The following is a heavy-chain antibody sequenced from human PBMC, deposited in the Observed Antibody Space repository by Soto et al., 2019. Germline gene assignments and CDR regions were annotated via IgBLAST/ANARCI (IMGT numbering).Heavy chain of an antibody. J-gene: IGHJ3*02. CDR1: GFTSSGYE. D-gene: IGHD5-12*01. Sequence: SLRLSCAASGFTSSGYEIDSVRQAPETVLQWFAYITSNGGPINFGDSVKRRFTIPSDNAAVSLYLHMNKLRDEETAVSYFTKEKSGLYSGYDAFDSWGRGTMVAVSS. CDR3: TKEKSGLYSGYDAFDS. V-gene: IGHV3-48*03. CDR2: ITSNGGPI.